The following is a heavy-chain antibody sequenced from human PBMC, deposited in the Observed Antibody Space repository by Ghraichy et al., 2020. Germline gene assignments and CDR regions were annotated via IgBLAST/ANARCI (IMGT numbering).Heavy chain of an antibody. Sequence: SETLSLTCTVSGGSISSYYWSWIRQPPGKGLEWIGYIYYSGSTNYNPSLKSRVTISVDTSKNKFSLKVSSVTAADTAVYYCARVVMTTHVWFDPWGQGTLVTVSS. V-gene: IGHV4-59*01. CDR2: IYYSGST. CDR3: ARVVMTTHVWFDP. D-gene: IGHD1-14*01. CDR1: GGSISSYY. J-gene: IGHJ5*02.